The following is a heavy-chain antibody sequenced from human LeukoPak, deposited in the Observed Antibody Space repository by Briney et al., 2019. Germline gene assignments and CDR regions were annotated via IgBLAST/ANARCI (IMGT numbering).Heavy chain of an antibody. CDR1: VFSLSTSGVG. J-gene: IGHJ4*02. V-gene: IGHV2-5*02. CDR3: ALRKIGDYFDY. CDR2: IYWDDDK. D-gene: IGHD3-10*01. Sequence: SGPTLVNPTQTPTLTCTFSVFSLSTSGVGVGWIRQPPGKALEWLALIYWDDDKRYSPSLKSRLTITKDTSKNQVVLTMANMDPVDTATYYCALRKIGDYFDYWGQGTLVTVSS.